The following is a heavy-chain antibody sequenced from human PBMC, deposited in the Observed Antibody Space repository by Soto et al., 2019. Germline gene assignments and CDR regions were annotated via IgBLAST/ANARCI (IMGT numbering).Heavy chain of an antibody. CDR3: AKDLVRYDFWSGYRYYYYYYGMDV. D-gene: IGHD3-3*01. CDR2: ISYDGSNK. Sequence: TGGSLRLSCAASGFTFSSYGMHWVRQAPGKGLEWVAVISYDGSNKYYADSVKGRFTISRDNSKNTLYLQMNSLRAEDTAVYYCAKDLVRYDFWSGYRYYYYYYGMDVWGQGTTVTVSS. CDR1: GFTFSSYG. J-gene: IGHJ6*02. V-gene: IGHV3-30*18.